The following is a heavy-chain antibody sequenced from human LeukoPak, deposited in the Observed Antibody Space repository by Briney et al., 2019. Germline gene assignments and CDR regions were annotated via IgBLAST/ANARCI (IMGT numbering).Heavy chain of an antibody. V-gene: IGHV3-23*01. CDR3: AKEWTGDYGDSPYWYFDL. Sequence: GGSLRLSCAASGFTFSSYAMSWVRQAPGKGLEWVSAISGSGGSTYYADPVKGRFTISRDNSKNTLYLQMNSLRAEDTAVYYCAKEWTGDYGDSPYWYFDLWGRGTLVTVSS. D-gene: IGHD4-17*01. CDR2: ISGSGGST. J-gene: IGHJ2*01. CDR1: GFTFSSYA.